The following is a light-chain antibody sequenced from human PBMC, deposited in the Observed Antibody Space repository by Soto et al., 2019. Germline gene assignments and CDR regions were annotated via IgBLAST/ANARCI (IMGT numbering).Light chain of an antibody. J-gene: IGLJ1*01. V-gene: IGLV1-40*01. Sequence: QSVLTQPPSVSGAPGQRAPISCSGTSPNLGAGYDVQWYRQFPGTAPKLLIYANSVRPSGVPDRFSGSKSGTSASLAITGLQAEDEADYYCQSYDSSLIVSKVFGTGTKVTVL. CDR2: ANS. CDR3: QSYDSSLIVSKV. CDR1: SPNLGAGYD.